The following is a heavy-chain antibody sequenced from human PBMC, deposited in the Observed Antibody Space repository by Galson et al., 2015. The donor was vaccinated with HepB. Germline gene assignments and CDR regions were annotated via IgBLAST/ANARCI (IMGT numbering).Heavy chain of an antibody. CDR1: GDSVSSTSST. J-gene: IGHJ4*02. CDR2: TYYRSKWYN. CDR3: SRGNYGSGGVPY. D-gene: IGHD6-25*01. Sequence: CAISGDSVSSTSSTWVWVRQSPSRGLEWLGRTYYRSKWYNDYAVSVKGRITINPDTSKNQFSLELNSVTPEDTAVYCCSRGNYGSGGVPYWGQGALVTVSS. V-gene: IGHV6-1*01.